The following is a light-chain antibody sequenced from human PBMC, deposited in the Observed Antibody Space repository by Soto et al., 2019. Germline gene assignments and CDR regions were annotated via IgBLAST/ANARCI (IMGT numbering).Light chain of an antibody. V-gene: IGKV3-20*01. CDR3: QQYGTSPRT. CDR1: QSVSSSY. J-gene: IGKJ1*01. Sequence: EIVFSQSPGTLSLSQGERATLSCRAGQSVSSSYLAWYQQKPGQAPRLLIYDASNRATGIPDRFSGSGSGTDFTLTISSLEPEDFAVYYCQQYGTSPRTFGHGTKVDI. CDR2: DAS.